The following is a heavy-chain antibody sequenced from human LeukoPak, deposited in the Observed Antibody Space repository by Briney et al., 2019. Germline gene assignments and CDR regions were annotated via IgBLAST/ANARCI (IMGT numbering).Heavy chain of an antibody. V-gene: IGHV4-34*01. CDR2: INHSGST. CDR3: ARVNSYGYVVGFDH. CDR1: GGSFSGYY. Sequence: SETLSITCAVYGGSFSGYYWSWIRQPPGKGLEWIGEINHSGSTNCNPSLKSRVTISVDTSKNQFSLKLSSVAAADTAVYYCARVNSYGYVVGFDHWGQGTLVTVSS. J-gene: IGHJ4*02. D-gene: IGHD5-18*01.